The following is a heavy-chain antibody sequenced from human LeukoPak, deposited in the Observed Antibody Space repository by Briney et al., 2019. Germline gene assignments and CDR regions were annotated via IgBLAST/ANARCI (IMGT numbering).Heavy chain of an antibody. V-gene: IGHV1-46*01. CDR2: INPSGGST. Sequence: ASVKVSCKASGYTFTSYYMHWVRQAPGQGPEWMGIINPSGGSTSYAQKFQGRVTMTRDTSTSTVYMELSSLRSEDTAVYYCAIIRFLEWPPSDWGQGTLVTVSS. CDR1: GYTFTSYY. J-gene: IGHJ4*02. D-gene: IGHD3-3*01. CDR3: AIIRFLEWPPSD.